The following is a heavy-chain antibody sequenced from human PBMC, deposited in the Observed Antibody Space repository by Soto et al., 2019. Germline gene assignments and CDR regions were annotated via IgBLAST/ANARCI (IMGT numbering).Heavy chain of an antibody. CDR1: GSGFISSG. CDR2: IVVASGQT. J-gene: IGHJ6*02. Sequence: SVKVSCKASGSGFISSGIQWVRQAHGQRLEWIGWIVVASGQTNYAQNFRRRVAITRDTSTATAYIELTGLTTEDTAVYFCSADRPDIGVGWWVWGQGTTVTVSS. D-gene: IGHD2-15*01. V-gene: IGHV1-58*02. CDR3: SADRPDIGVGWWV.